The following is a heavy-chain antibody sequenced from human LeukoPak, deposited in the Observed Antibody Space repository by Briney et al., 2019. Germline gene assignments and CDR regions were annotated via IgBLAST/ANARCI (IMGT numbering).Heavy chain of an antibody. J-gene: IGHJ4*02. V-gene: IGHV3-74*01. D-gene: IGHD3-3*01. Sequence: PGGSLRLSCAASGFTFSKYWMLWVRQAPGKGLESVSRINTDGTVTTYADSVKGRFTVSRDNADNTMFLQMNSVRDEDTAVYYCASPYYDFWSGYYPLSYWGQGTLVTVSS. CDR3: ASPYYDFWSGYYPLSY. CDR2: INTDGTVT. CDR1: GFTFSKYW.